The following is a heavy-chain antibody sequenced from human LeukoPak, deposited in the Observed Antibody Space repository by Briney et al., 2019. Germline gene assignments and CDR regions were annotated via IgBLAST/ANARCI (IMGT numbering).Heavy chain of an antibody. J-gene: IGHJ4*02. CDR1: GYRFRDYW. D-gene: IGHD3-16*01. Sequence: GGSLRLSCAASGYRFRDYWMDWLRQAPGMGLEWVASIKPDGSQRDYVDSVKGRFTISRDNAQNSLYLQMNSLRVEDTAVYYCARDDASSSFTYWGQGALVTVSS. V-gene: IGHV3-7*01. CDR2: IKPDGSQR. CDR3: ARDDASSSFTY.